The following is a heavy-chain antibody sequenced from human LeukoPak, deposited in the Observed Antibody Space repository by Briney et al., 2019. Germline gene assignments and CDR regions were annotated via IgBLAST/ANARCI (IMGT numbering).Heavy chain of an antibody. CDR1: GGTFSSYA. CDR2: IIPILGIA. J-gene: IGHJ3*02. Sequence: ASVKVSCKASGGTFSSYAISWVRQAPGQGLEWTGRIIPILGIANYAQKFQGRVTITADKSTSTAYMELSSLRSEDTAVYYCARGGDYVWDDAFDIWGQGTMVTVSS. CDR3: ARGGDYVWDDAFDI. D-gene: IGHD3-10*02. V-gene: IGHV1-69*04.